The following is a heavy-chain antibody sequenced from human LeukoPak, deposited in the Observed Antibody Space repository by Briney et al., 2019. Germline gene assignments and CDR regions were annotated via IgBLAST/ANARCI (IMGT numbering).Heavy chain of an antibody. J-gene: IGHJ4*02. CDR1: GYTLTELS. V-gene: IGHV1-24*01. Sequence: ASVKVSCKVSGYTLTELSMHWVRQAPGKGLEWVGGFDPEDGETIYAQKFQGRVTMTEDTSTDTGYMELSSLRSEDTAVYYCATDLTTLTHYYDSSGYAFDYWGQGTLVTVSS. CDR3: ATDLTTLTHYYDSSGYAFDY. D-gene: IGHD3-22*01. CDR2: FDPEDGET.